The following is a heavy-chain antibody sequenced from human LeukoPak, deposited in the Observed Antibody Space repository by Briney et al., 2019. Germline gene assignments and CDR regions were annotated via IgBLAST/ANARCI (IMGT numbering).Heavy chain of an antibody. CDR1: GYTLTELS. Sequence: ASVKVSCKVSGYTLTELSMHWVRQAPGKGLEWMGGFDPEDGETIYAQKFQGRVTMTEDTSTDTAYMELSSLRSEDTAVYYCEGITIFGVVQDYWGQGTLVTVSS. J-gene: IGHJ4*02. CDR3: EGITIFGVVQDY. D-gene: IGHD3-3*01. V-gene: IGHV1-24*01. CDR2: FDPEDGET.